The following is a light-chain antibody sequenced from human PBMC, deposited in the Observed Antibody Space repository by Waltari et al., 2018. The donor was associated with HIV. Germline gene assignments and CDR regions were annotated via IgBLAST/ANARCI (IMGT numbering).Light chain of an antibody. CDR1: TSNIGKTF. CDR3: GSWDSRLSGVV. CDR2: DND. V-gene: IGLV1-51*01. Sequence: QSVLTQPPSVSAAPGQTVPIPCPGSTSNIGKTFVPWYQPHPGTTPKLLIYDNDVRPSGISDRFSGSKSGTSATLGITGLQTGDEATYYCGSWDSRLSGVVFGGGTRLTV. J-gene: IGLJ2*01.